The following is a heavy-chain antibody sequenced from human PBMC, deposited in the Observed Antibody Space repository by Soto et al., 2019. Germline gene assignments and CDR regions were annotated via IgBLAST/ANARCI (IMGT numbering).Heavy chain of an antibody. Sequence: GASVKVSCKASGYTFTSYGITWVRQAPGQGLEWMGWISPYNGNTNYAQKLQGRVTMTTDTSTSTAYMELRSLRSDDTAVYYCARAVDYYDSSGYYTHEYFQHWGQGTLVTVSS. J-gene: IGHJ1*01. CDR1: GYTFTSYG. CDR2: ISPYNGNT. D-gene: IGHD3-22*01. V-gene: IGHV1-18*01. CDR3: ARAVDYYDSSGYYTHEYFQH.